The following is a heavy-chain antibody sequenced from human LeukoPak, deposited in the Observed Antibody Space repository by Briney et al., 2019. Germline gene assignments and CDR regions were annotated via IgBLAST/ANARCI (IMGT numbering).Heavy chain of an antibody. CDR3: ARAPPLQRRYYYYYYMDV. J-gene: IGHJ6*03. Sequence: SETLSLTCTVSGVSISSSNSYWGWIRQPPGKGLEWIGSIYYSGSTYYNPSLKSRVTISVDTSKNQFSLKLTSVTAADTAVYYCARAPPLQRRYYYYYYMDVWGKGTTVTVSS. V-gene: IGHV4-39*01. CDR2: IYYSGST. CDR1: GVSISSSNSY. D-gene: IGHD4-11*01.